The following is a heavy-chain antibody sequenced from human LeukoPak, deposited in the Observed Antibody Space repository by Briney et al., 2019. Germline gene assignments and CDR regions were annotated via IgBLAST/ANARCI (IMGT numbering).Heavy chain of an antibody. D-gene: IGHD4-23*01. CDR1: GFTFSSYA. CDR3: AKGRTTVVDFDY. CDR2: ISYDGSSE. V-gene: IGHV3-30*04. Sequence: PGRSLRLSCAASGFTFSSYAMHWVRQAPGKGLEWVAVISYDGSSEYYADSVKGRFTISRDNSKNTLYLQMNSLRAGDTAVYYCAKGRTTVVDFDYWGQGTPVTVSS. J-gene: IGHJ4*02.